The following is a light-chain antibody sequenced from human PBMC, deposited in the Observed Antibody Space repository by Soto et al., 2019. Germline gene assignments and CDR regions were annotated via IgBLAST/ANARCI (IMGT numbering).Light chain of an antibody. CDR2: DVN. CDR3: CSYTTSSTYV. V-gene: IGLV2-14*03. J-gene: IGLJ1*01. CDR1: SSDVGGYNY. Sequence: QXALTQPASVSGSPGQSIAISCTGTSSDVGGYNYVSWYQQHPGKAPKLMIYDVNNRPSGVSNRFSGSKSGNTASLTISVLQAEDEADYYCCSYTTSSTYVFGTGTKVTVL.